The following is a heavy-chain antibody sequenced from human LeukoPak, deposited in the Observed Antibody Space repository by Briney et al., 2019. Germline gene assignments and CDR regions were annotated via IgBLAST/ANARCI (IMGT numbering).Heavy chain of an antibody. CDR3: ARDRAAPPYYFDY. CDR1: GGSISSYY. CDR2: IYYSGST. D-gene: IGHD2-15*01. V-gene: IGHV4-59*01. Sequence: PSETLSLTCTVSGGSISSYYWSWIRQPPGKGLEWIGYIYYSGSTNYNPSLKSRVTISVDTSKNQFSLKLSSVTAADTAVYYCARDRAAPPYYFDYWGQGTLVTVSS. J-gene: IGHJ4*02.